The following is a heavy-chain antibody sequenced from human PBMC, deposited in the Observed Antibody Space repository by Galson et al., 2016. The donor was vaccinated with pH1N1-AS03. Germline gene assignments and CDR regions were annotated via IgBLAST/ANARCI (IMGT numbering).Heavy chain of an antibody. CDR3: ARDTGGWYFDL. V-gene: IGHV4-59*01. CDR2: IHHSGST. J-gene: IGHJ2*01. Sequence: ETLSLTCSVFGSTTSLFYWNWIRQPPGKGLEWMGFIHHSGSTNYNPSLKSRVTISIDTSKNQFSLKLSSVTAADTAVYYCARDTGGWYFDLWGRGTLVTVSS. D-gene: IGHD1-1*01. CDR1: GSTTSLFY.